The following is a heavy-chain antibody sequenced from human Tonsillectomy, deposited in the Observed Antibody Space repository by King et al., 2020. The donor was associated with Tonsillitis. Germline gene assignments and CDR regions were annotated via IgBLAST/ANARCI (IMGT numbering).Heavy chain of an antibody. J-gene: IGHJ4*02. CDR2: IYPDDSDT. Sequence: QLVQSGAEVKKPGESLKISCEDSGYTFTDYWIAWVRQMPGKGLECMGIIYPDDSDTRYSPSFQGQVTISVDKSISTAYLQWTRLKASDTAMYYCARFSSTRGFDYWGQGTLVTVSS. D-gene: IGHD5/OR15-5a*01. CDR1: GYTFTDYW. V-gene: IGHV5-51*03. CDR3: ARFSSTRGFDY.